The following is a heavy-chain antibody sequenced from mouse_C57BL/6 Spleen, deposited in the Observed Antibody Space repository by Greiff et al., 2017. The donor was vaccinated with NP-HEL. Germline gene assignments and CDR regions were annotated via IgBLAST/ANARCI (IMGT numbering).Heavy chain of an antibody. D-gene: IGHD2-4*01. CDR3: ATAMITGPFDY. CDR2: IDPSDSYT. V-gene: IGHV1-59*01. J-gene: IGHJ2*01. Sequence: QVQLQQPGAELVRPGTSVKLSCKASGYTFTSYWMHWVKQRPGQGLEWIGVIDPSDSYTNYNQKFKGKATLTVDTSSSTAYMQLSSLTSEDSAVYYCATAMITGPFDYWGQGTTLTVSS. CDR1: GYTFTSYW.